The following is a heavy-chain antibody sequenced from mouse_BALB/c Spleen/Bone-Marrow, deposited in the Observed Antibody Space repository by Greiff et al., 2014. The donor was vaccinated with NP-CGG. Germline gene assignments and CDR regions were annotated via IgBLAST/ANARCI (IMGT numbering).Heavy chain of an antibody. J-gene: IGHJ2*01. D-gene: IGHD3-1*01. CDR2: ISYSGAT. Sequence: EVQREESRPGLVKPSQSLSLTCTVPGYSITSDYAWNWIRQFPGNKLEWMGYISYSGATTYNPSLKSRISITRDTSKNQFFLQLNSVTTEDTATYYCARGSYYFDYWGQGTTLTVSS. CDR3: ARGSYYFDY. V-gene: IGHV3-2*02. CDR1: GYSITSDYA.